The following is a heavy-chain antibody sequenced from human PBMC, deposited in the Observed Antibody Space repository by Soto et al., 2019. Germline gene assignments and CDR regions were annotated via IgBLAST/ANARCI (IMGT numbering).Heavy chain of an antibody. CDR3: ATTILTGYYYYAMDV. V-gene: IGHV5-51*01. D-gene: IGHD3-9*01. J-gene: IGHJ6*02. CDR2: IYPGDSDT. Sequence: GESLKISCKGSGYSFTSYWIGWVRQMPGKGLEWMGIIYPGDSDTRYSPSFQGQVTISADKSISTAYLQWSSLKASDTAMYYCATTILTGYYYYAMDVWDQGTTVTVSS. CDR1: GYSFTSYW.